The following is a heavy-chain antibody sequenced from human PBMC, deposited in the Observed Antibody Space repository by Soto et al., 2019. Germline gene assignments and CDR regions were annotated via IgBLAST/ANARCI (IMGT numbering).Heavy chain of an antibody. CDR1: GGSISSGDYY. CDR2: IYYSGST. D-gene: IGHD2-15*01. J-gene: IGHJ6*02. CDR3: AVISGGAIYYYGMDV. V-gene: IGHV4-30-4*01. Sequence: QVQLQESGPGLVKPSQTLSLTCTVSGGSISSGDYYWSWIRQPPGKGLEWIGYIYYSGSTYYNPSLKSRVTLSVDTSTTQFSLELSSVTAPDTAVYYCAVISGGAIYYYGMDVWGQGTTVTVSS.